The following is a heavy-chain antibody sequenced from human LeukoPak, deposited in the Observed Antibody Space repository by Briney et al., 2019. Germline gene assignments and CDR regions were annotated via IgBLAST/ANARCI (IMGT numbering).Heavy chain of an antibody. CDR1: GGSFSGYY. Sequence: SETLSLTCAVYGGSFSGYYWSWIRQPPGKGLEWIGEINHSGSTNYNPSLKSRVTISVGTSKNQFSLKLSSVTAADTAVYYCAREVRYFDWLSSYYYMDVWGKGTTVTVSS. CDR3: AREVRYFDWLSSYYYMDV. V-gene: IGHV4-34*01. D-gene: IGHD3-9*01. CDR2: INHSGST. J-gene: IGHJ6*03.